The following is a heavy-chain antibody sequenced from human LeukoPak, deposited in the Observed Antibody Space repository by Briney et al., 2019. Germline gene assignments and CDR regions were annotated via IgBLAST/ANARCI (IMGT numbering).Heavy chain of an antibody. CDR3: ARDSGYYFDY. J-gene: IGHJ4*02. Sequence: GRSLSLSCAASGFTFSSYAMHWVRQAPGKGLEWVAVISYDGSNKYYAGSVKGRFTISRDNSKNTLYLQMNSLRAEDTAVYYCARDSGYYFDYWGQGTLVTVSS. CDR1: GFTFSSYA. V-gene: IGHV3-30-3*01. CDR2: ISYDGSNK. D-gene: IGHD3-10*01.